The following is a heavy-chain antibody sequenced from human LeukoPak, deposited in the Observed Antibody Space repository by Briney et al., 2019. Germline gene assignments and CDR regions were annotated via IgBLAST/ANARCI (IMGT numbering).Heavy chain of an antibody. CDR1: GGSISSSSYY. CDR3: ARDASVAAAGVDY. D-gene: IGHD6-13*01. J-gene: IGHJ4*02. V-gene: IGHV4-39*07. CDR2: IYYSGST. Sequence: SETLSLTGTVSGGSISSSSYYWGWIRQPPGKGLEGIGSIYYSGSTYYNPSLKSRVTISVDTSKNQFSLKLSSVTAADTAVYYCARDASVAAAGVDYWGQGTLVTVSS.